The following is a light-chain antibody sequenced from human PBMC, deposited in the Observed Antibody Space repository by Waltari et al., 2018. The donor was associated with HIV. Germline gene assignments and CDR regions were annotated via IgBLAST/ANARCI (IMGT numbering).Light chain of an antibody. J-gene: IGKJ1*01. CDR1: QSVLYNSNSKNY. CDR3: HQYYTTPWA. CDR2: WAS. V-gene: IGKV4-1*01. Sequence: DSVLTQSTDSLAVYLGERATINCKASQSVLYNSNSKNYLSWYQQRPGQPPKLLIYWASTRESGVPDRFSGSASGTDFTLTISGLQAEDVAVYYCHQYYTTPWAFGQGTKVEIK.